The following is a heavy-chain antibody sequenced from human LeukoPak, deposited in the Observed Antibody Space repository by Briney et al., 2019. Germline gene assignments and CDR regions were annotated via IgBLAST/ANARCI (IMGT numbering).Heavy chain of an antibody. CDR3: ARSSRY. CDR2: INHSGST. CDR1: GGSFSGYY. Sequence: SETLSLTCAVYGGSFSGYYWSWIRQPQGKGLEWIGEINHSGSTNYNPSLKSRVTISVDTSKNQFSLKLSSVTAADTAVYYCARSSRYWGQGTMVTVSS. J-gene: IGHJ3*01. V-gene: IGHV4-34*01. D-gene: IGHD3-10*01.